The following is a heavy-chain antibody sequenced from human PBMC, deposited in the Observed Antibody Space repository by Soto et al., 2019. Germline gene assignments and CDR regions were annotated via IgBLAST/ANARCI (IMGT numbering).Heavy chain of an antibody. CDR3: ARGNMGYYYGMDV. V-gene: IGHV3-13*04. CDR1: GFTFSSYD. D-gene: IGHD3-10*01. Sequence: EVQLVESGGGLVQPGGSLRLSCAASGFTFSSYDMHWVRQAAGKGLEWVSAIGTAGDTYYPGSVKGRFTISRENAKNSLYLQMNSLRAGDTAVYYCARGNMGYYYGMDVWGQGTTVTVSS. CDR2: IGTAGDT. J-gene: IGHJ6*02.